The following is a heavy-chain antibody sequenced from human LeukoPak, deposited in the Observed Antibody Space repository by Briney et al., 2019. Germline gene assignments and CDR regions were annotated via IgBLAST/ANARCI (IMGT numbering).Heavy chain of an antibody. CDR1: GGSIISSSYY. J-gene: IGHJ4*02. Sequence: SETLSLTFTVSGGSIISSSYYWGWLRHPPGKGLEWIGSIYYSGSTYYNPSLKSRVTISVDTSKNQFSLKLSSVTAADTAVYYCARRRTYYYDSSGYYRPYYFDYWGQGTLVTVSS. V-gene: IGHV4-39*07. D-gene: IGHD3-22*01. CDR3: ARRRTYYYDSSGYYRPYYFDY. CDR2: IYYSGST.